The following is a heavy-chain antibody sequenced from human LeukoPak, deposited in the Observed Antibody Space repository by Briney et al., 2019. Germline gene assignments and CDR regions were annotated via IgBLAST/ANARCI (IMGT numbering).Heavy chain of an antibody. CDR3: ARRTSSSWYFAY. Sequence: SETLSLTCAVYGGSFSGYYWSWIRQPPGKGLEWIGEINHSGSTNYNPSLKSRVTISVDTSKNQFSLKLSSVTAADTAVYYCARRTSSSWYFAYWGQGTWSPSPQ. V-gene: IGHV4-34*01. D-gene: IGHD6-13*01. CDR1: GGSFSGYY. J-gene: IGHJ4*02. CDR2: INHSGST.